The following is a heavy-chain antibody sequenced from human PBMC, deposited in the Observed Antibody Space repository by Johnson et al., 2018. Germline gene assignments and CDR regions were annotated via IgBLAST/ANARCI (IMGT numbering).Heavy chain of an antibody. CDR1: GFTFRNYY. V-gene: IGHV3-11*01. CDR3: ARDEGVVYYYGMDV. D-gene: IGHD2-15*01. Sequence: QVQLVESGGGLGKPGGSLRLSCAASGFTFRNYYMSWIRQAPGKGLEWVSYISNSGTTTYYAASVKGRFTISRDNAKNSVYLQMNSLRVEDTAVYYCARDEGVVYYYGMDVGGQGTTVTVSS. J-gene: IGHJ6*02. CDR2: ISNSGTTT.